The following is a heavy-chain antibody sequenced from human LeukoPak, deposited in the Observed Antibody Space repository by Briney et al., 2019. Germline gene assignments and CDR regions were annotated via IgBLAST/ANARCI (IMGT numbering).Heavy chain of an antibody. V-gene: IGHV4-39*07. CDR2: IYYSGST. J-gene: IGHJ6*03. CDR1: GGSISSYY. CDR3: ARAAVIVVPAAASGYYYMDV. Sequence: SETLSLTCTVSGGSISSYYWGWIRQPPGEGLEWIGSIYYSGSTYYNSSLQSRVTISVDTSNNQFSLKLSSVTAADTAVYYCARAAVIVVPAAASGYYYMDVWGKGTTVTVSS. D-gene: IGHD2-2*01.